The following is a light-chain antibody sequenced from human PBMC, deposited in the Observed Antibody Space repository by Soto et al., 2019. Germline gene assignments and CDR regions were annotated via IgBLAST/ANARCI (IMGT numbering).Light chain of an antibody. CDR2: MVS. Sequence: DVVMTQSPLSLPVTLGQPASISCRSSQSLLYSDGNTYLSWFQQRPSQAPRCLIYMVSNRDSGVPEGFSGSGAGTYFTLKISRGEAEDVWVYYCVHGTHWSAYTFGQGTELEIK. CDR1: QSLLYSDGNTY. J-gene: IGKJ2*01. V-gene: IGKV2-30*01. CDR3: VHGTHWSAYT.